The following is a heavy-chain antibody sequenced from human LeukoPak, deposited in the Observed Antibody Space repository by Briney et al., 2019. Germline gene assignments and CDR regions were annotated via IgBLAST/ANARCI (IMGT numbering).Heavy chain of an antibody. D-gene: IGHD3-3*01. V-gene: IGHV4-38-2*01. CDR1: DYSISSAYY. CDR2: IYHSGRT. Sequence: PSETLSLTRAVSDYSISSAYYWGWIRQPPGKGLAWIGSIYHSGRTYYNPSLQSRVTISADTSKNQFSLKLTSVTAGDTAIYYCARKKRFLDPFDLWGQGTLVTVSS. J-gene: IGHJ5*02. CDR3: ARKKRFLDPFDL.